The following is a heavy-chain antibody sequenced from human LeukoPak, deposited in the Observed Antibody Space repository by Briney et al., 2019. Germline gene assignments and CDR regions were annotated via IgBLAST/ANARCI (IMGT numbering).Heavy chain of an antibody. CDR1: GFPFTTSA. Sequence: GGSLRLCCAASGFPFTTSAMHWVRQAPGKGLEWVSVISSDGITKFYAESVRGRFTISRDNSKDTVDLLVSALRDEDTAAYYCARRGDSSGRADALDIWGQGTLVSVSS. D-gene: IGHD3-22*01. CDR2: ISSDGITK. V-gene: IGHV3-30-3*01. CDR3: ARRGDSSGRADALDI. J-gene: IGHJ3*02.